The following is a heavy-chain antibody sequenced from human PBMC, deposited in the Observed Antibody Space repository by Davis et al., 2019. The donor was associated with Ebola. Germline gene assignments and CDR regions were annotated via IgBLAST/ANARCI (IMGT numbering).Heavy chain of an antibody. J-gene: IGHJ6*02. V-gene: IGHV1-3*01. CDR1: GYTFTSYA. D-gene: IGHD3-10*01. CDR3: ARDRTSYGSGSYYSDYYYYGMDV. CDR2: INAGNGNT. Sequence: ASVKVSCKASGYTFTSYAMHWARQAPGQRLEWMGWINAGNGNTKYSQKFQGRVTITRDTSASTAYMELSSLRSEDTAVYYCARDRTSYGSGSYYSDYYYYGMDVWGQGTTVTVSS.